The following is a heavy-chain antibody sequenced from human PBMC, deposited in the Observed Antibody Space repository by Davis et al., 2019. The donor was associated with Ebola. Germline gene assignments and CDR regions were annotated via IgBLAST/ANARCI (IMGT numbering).Heavy chain of an antibody. CDR1: GFTFSYYY. J-gene: IGHJ6*03. D-gene: IGHD3/OR15-3a*01. Sequence: GESLKISCAASGFTFSYYYMSGVRQAPGKGLEWVAIIKEDGGEKYYVDSVKGRFTISRDNAKNSLFLEMNSLRAEDTAFYYCASGDGRGRSYDMDVWGQGTTVTVSS. CDR3: ASGDGRGRSYDMDV. V-gene: IGHV3-7*03. CDR2: IKEDGGEK.